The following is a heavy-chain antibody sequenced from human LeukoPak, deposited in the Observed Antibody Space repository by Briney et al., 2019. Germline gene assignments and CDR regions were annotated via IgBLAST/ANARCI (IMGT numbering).Heavy chain of an antibody. D-gene: IGHD3-22*01. CDR2: ISAYNGNT. CDR3: ATTSRNYDSSGYFD. CDR1: GGTFSSYA. J-gene: IGHJ4*02. V-gene: IGHV1-18*01. Sequence: GASVKVSCKASGGTFSSYAISWVRQAPGQGLEWMGWISAYNGNTNYAQKLQGRVTMTTDTSTSTAYMELRSLRSDDTAVYYCATTSRNYDSSGYFDWGQGTLVTVSS.